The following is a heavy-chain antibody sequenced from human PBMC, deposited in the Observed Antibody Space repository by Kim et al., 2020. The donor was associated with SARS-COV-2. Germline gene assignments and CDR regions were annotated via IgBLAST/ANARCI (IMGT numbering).Heavy chain of an antibody. V-gene: IGHV4-4*02. J-gene: IGHJ3*02. CDR3: ARDAPVYYDILTGYFERAFDI. D-gene: IGHD3-9*01. CDR1: GGSISSSNW. Sequence: SETLSLTCAVSGGSISSSNWWSWVRQPPGKGLEWIGEIYHSGSTNYNPSLKSRVTISVDKSKNQFSLKLSSVTAADTAVYYCARDAPVYYDILTGYFERAFDIWGQGTMVTVSS. CDR2: IYHSGST.